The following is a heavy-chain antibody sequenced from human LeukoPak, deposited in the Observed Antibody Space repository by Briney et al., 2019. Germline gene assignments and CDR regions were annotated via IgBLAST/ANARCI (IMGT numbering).Heavy chain of an antibody. CDR1: GFDFSIYR. CDR2: ISHTGVT. J-gene: IGHJ5*02. Sequence: GSLRLSCAASGFDFSIYRMNWVRQAPGKGLEWIGEISHTGVTHYNSSLKSRVTISLDTSKNNFSLKVYSVTAADTAVYFCARGVEFDLWGQGTLVTVSS. CDR3: ARGVEFDL. V-gene: IGHV4-34*01.